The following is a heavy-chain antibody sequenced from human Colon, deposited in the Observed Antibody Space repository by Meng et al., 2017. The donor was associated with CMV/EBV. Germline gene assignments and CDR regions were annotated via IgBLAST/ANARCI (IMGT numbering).Heavy chain of an antibody. J-gene: IGHJ4*02. V-gene: IGHV3-73*01. CDR1: GITFSGSV. CDR2: IRSKAYSYET. CDR3: TRNYDNSLGGFDY. Sequence: SGITFSGSVMDLGRQASGMGLDWVGRIRSKAYSYETAYAASVKGRFTISRDDSKNTAYLQMNSLQTEDTAVYYCTRNYDNSLGGFDYWGQGTLVTVSS. D-gene: IGHD3-22*01.